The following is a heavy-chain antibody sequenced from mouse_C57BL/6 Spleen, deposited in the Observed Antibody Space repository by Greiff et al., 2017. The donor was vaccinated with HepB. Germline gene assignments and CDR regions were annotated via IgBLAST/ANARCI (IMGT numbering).Heavy chain of an antibody. Sequence: QVQLQQSGAELVRPGASVTLSCKASGYTFTDYEMHWVKQTPVHGLEWIGAIDPETGGTAYNQKFKGKAILTADKSSSTAYMELRSLTSEDSAVYYCTEYYYYGSSYNYWGQGTTLTVSS. CDR3: TEYYYYGSSYNY. V-gene: IGHV1-15*01. J-gene: IGHJ2*01. D-gene: IGHD1-1*01. CDR2: IDPETGGT. CDR1: GYTFTDYE.